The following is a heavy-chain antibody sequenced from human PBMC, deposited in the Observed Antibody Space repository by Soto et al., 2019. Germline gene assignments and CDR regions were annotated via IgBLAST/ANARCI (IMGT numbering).Heavy chain of an antibody. J-gene: IGHJ5*02. CDR2: ISSLNDNT. D-gene: IGHD4-17*01. V-gene: IGHV1-18*04. Sequence: QVHLVQSETEVKEPGASVTVTCKTSHATFTGYTINWVRQAPGQGLEWLGWISSLNDNTYYARDFQGRLTMTTNTSATTAYMELRSLRSDDTAVYFCARGTVTSGRWFGPWGQGTLVTVSS. CDR3: ARGTVTSGRWFGP. CDR1: HATFTGYT.